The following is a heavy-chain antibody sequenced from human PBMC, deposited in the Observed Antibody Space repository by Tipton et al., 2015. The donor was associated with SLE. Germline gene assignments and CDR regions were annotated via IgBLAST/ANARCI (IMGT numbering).Heavy chain of an antibody. J-gene: IGHJ6*02. Sequence: TLSLTCAVSGDSISSGGYYWSWIRQHPGKGLEWIGYIYYNGDTYYHPSLKSRLAMSLDTSNNQFSLEMSSMTVADTAVYYCARFRDEYYYYAMDVWGQGTTVTVSS. V-gene: IGHV4-31*11. CDR3: ARFRDEYYYYAMDV. CDR1: GDSISSGGYY. CDR2: IYYNGDT.